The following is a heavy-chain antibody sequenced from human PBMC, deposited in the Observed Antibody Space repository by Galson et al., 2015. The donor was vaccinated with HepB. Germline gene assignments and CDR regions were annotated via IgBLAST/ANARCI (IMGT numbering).Heavy chain of an antibody. V-gene: IGHV4-30-4*01. CDR3: ARAAPPSGWSGVAFDI. CDR2: IYYSGST. J-gene: IGHJ3*02. CDR1: GGSISSGDYY. D-gene: IGHD6-19*01. Sequence: LSLTCTVSGGSISSGDYYWSWIRQPPGKGLEWIGYIYYSGSTYYNPSLKSRVTISVDTSKNQFSLKLSSVTAADTAVYYCARAAPPSGWSGVAFDIWGQGTMVTVSS.